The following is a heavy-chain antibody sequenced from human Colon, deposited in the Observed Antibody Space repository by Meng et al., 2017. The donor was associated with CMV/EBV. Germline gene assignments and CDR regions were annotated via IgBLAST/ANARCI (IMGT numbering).Heavy chain of an antibody. CDR1: GFSLSGHS. CDR3: ATYITASTDY. D-gene: IGHD1-14*01. V-gene: IGHV3-21*01. CDR2: ISPGSSSI. J-gene: IGHJ4*02. Sequence: GESLKISCAASGFSLSGHSMNWVRQAPGKGLEWVSSISPGSSSIYYADSVKGRFSVSRDNAKNSLYLQMDSLRAEDTAVYYCATYITASTDYWGPGTLVTVSS.